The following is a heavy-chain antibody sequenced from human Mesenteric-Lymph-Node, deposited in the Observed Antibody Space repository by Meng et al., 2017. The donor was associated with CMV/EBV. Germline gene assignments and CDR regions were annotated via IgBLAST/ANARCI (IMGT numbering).Heavy chain of an antibody. CDR3: AREGFVVVVAATTPDDAFDI. V-gene: IGHV3-74*01. CDR1: GFTFSSYW. CDR2: INSDGSST. Sequence: GGSLRLSCAASGFTFSSYWMHWVRQGPGKGLVWVSRINSDGSSTSYADSVKGRFTISRDNGKNTLYLQMNSLRAEDTAVYYCAREGFVVVVAATTPDDAFDIWGQGTMVTVSS. D-gene: IGHD2-15*01. J-gene: IGHJ3*02.